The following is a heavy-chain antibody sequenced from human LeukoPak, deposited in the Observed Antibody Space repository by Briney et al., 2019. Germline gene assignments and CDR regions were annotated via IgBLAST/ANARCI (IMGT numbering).Heavy chain of an antibody. CDR2: IYHSGST. V-gene: IGHV4-4*02. Sequence: SGTLSLTCAVSGGSISSSNWWSWVRQPPGKGLEWIGEIYHSGSTNYNPSLKSRVTISVDKSKNQFSLKLSSVTAADTAVYYCARVEGLDYDSSGYYPYRYFDLWGRGTLVTVSS. J-gene: IGHJ2*01. CDR1: GGSISSSNW. D-gene: IGHD3-22*01. CDR3: ARVEGLDYDSSGYYPYRYFDL.